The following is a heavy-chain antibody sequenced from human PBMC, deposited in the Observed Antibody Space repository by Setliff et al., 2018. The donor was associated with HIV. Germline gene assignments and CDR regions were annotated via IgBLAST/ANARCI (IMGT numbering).Heavy chain of an antibody. V-gene: IGHV1-18*01. CDR3: ARVLDNWNYAPDDY. CDR1: GYTFTSYG. J-gene: IGHJ4*02. CDR2: ISAYNGNT. D-gene: IGHD1-7*01. Sequence: ASVKVSCKASGYTFTSYGMSWVRQAPGQGLEWMGWISAYNGNTNYAQKLQGRVTMTTDTSTSTAYMELRSLTSDDTAVYYCARVLDNWNYAPDDYWGQGTLVTVSS.